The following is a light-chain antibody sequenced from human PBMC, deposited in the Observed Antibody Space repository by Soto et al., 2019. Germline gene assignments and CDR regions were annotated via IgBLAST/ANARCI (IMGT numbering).Light chain of an antibody. J-gene: IGKJ1*01. Sequence: DIQMTQSPSTLSASVGDRVTITCRASQSISSWLAWYQQKPGKAPNLLIYKASSLATGVPSRFSGSGSGTEFTLTISSLQPDDFATYYCQQYNSYLWTFGQGTKVEIK. CDR2: KAS. CDR1: QSISSW. V-gene: IGKV1-5*03. CDR3: QQYNSYLWT.